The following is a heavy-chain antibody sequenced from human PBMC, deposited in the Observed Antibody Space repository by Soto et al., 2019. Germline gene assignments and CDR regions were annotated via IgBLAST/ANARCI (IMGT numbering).Heavy chain of an antibody. CDR1: GGSITNYY. V-gene: IGHV4-59*08. CDR2: ISYGGAS. Sequence: QVQLQESGPGLVKPSETLSLTCTVSGGSITNYYCSWFRQPPGKGLEWIGYISYGGASAYNLPLKRRVSMSMDTSKTQFSLMLASLPATDTALYYCARHGYGSLHGLVDVWGQGTTVIVSS. CDR3: ARHGYGSLHGLVDV. J-gene: IGHJ6*02. D-gene: IGHD1-26*01.